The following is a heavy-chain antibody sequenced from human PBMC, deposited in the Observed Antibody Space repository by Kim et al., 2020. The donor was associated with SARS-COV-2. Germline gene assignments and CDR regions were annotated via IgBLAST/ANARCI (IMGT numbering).Heavy chain of an antibody. Sequence: GGSLRLSCAASGFTFSSYWMSWVRQAPGKGLEWVANIKQDGSEKYYVDSVKGRFTISRDNAKNSLYLQMNSLRAEDTAVYYCARDRKGTRGGAFDIWGQGTMVTVSS. J-gene: IGHJ3*02. CDR1: GFTFSSYW. CDR3: ARDRKGTRGGAFDI. CDR2: IKQDGSEK. V-gene: IGHV3-7*01. D-gene: IGHD1-1*01.